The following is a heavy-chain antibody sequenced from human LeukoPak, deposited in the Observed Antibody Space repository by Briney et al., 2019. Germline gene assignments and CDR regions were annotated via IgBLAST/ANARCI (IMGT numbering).Heavy chain of an antibody. V-gene: IGHV3-15*01. D-gene: IGHD3-9*01. J-gene: IGHJ6*03. CDR1: GFTFSDAW. CDR3: TTDLRDYHYYYMDV. Sequence: PGGSLRLSCVASGFTFSDAWMSWVRQAPGKGLEWVGGIQSKTDGGTADYAAPVKGRFSISRDDSKNTLYLQVSALITEDTAVYYCTTDLRDYHYYYMDVWGKGTTVTVSS. CDR2: IQSKTDGGTA.